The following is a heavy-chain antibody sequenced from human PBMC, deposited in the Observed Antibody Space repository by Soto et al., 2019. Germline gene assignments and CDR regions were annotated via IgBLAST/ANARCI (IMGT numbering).Heavy chain of an antibody. CDR3: ARGIN. CDR2: MNPNSGNT. Sequence: GASVKVSCNAFGYTFTSYDINWVRQATGQGLEWLGWMNPNSGNTGYAQKFQGRITLTRSTSTSTAYMELTSLRSEDTAVYYFARGINWGQGTMVTVSS. V-gene: IGHV1-8*01. CDR1: GYTFTSYD. J-gene: IGHJ3*01.